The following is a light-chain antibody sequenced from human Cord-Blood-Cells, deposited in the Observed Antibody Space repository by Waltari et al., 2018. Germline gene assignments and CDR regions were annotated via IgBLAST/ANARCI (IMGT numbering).Light chain of an antibody. V-gene: IGLV2-23*02. J-gene: IGLJ1*01. CDR3: CSYAGSSTFPYV. CDR1: NSDVGSYKL. Sequence: QSALTQPAYVSGSSGQSITLSCTGSNSDVGSYKLVFWYQQQPGKTPKLMIYEVSKRPSGVSNRFSGSKSGNTASLTISGLQAEDEADYYCCSYAGSSTFPYVFGTGTKVTVL. CDR2: EVS.